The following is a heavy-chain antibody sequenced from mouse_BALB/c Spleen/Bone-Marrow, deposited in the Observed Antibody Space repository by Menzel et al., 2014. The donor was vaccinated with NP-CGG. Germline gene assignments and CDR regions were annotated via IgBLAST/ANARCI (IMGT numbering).Heavy chain of an antibody. Sequence: QVHVKQSGTELMKPGASVKISCKVSGYTFSSYWLEWVNQTPGHGLEWIGEILPGSGRNNYNEKFEGKATFTADTSSHTAYMQISRLTAKDYADFCCTSGGYCFDWFAYWGQGTLVTVSA. CDR2: ILPGSGRN. CDR3: TSGGYCFDWFAY. CDR1: GYTFSSYW. V-gene: IGHV1-9*01. J-gene: IGHJ3*01.